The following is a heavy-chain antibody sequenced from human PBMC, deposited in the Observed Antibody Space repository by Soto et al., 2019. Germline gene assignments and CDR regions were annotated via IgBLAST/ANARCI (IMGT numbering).Heavy chain of an antibody. Sequence: QVQLVQSGDEVKKPGASVKVSCKASGYIFVNYGIAWVRQAPGQGLEWMGWISPYSGNTHSATKVQGRLTMATHTXXSTAYMDLGSLTSDDTAVYYCVMVDNYVTPTPQDVWGQGTTVTVSS. J-gene: IGHJ6*02. CDR2: ISPYSGNT. V-gene: IGHV1-18*01. D-gene: IGHD3-16*01. CDR3: VMVDNYVTPTPQDV. CDR1: GYIFVNYG.